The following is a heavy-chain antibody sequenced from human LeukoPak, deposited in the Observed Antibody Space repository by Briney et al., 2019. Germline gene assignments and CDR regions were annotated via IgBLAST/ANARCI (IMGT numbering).Heavy chain of an antibody. CDR2: ISYDGSNK. J-gene: IGHJ4*02. D-gene: IGHD5-18*01. CDR1: GFTFSSYG. Sequence: GGSLRLSCAASGFTFSSYGMHWVRQAPGKGLEWVAVISYDGSNKYYADSVKGRFTTSRDNSKNTLYLQMNSLRAEDTAVYYCAVVWIQLWSAFDYWGQGTLVTVSS. CDR3: AVVWIQLWSAFDY. V-gene: IGHV3-30*03.